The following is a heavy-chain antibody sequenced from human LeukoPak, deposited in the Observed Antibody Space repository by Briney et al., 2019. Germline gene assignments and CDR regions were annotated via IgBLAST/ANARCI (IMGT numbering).Heavy chain of an antibody. D-gene: IGHD4-17*01. J-gene: IGHJ4*02. Sequence: PGGSLRLSCAASGFTFSSYWMHWVRQAPGKGLVWVSRINSDGSSTSYADSVKGRFTISRDNAKNTLYLQMNSLRAEDTAVYYCAKRNYGDYGSFDYWGQGTLVTVSS. CDR3: AKRNYGDYGSFDY. CDR1: GFTFSSYW. V-gene: IGHV3-74*01. CDR2: INSDGSST.